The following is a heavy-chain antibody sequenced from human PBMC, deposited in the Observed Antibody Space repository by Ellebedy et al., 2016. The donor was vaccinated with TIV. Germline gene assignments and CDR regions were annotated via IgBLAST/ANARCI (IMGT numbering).Heavy chain of an antibody. Sequence: SETLSLXXTVSGSSISSGYFWGWIRQPPGKGLEWIGSIYHIGSPYYNPSLKSRVSMSLDTSKNQFSLNLRSVTAADTAVYYCAKENNIVVSARFDPWGQGILVTVSS. J-gene: IGHJ5*02. CDR3: AKENNIVVSARFDP. CDR1: GSSISSGYF. V-gene: IGHV4-38-2*02. D-gene: IGHD3-16*02. CDR2: IYHIGSP.